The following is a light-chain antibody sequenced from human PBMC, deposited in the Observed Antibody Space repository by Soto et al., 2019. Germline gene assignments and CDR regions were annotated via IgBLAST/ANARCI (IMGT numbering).Light chain of an antibody. CDR3: CSYTTSSTLV. CDR1: SSDVGGYNY. V-gene: IGLV2-14*01. Sequence: QSALTQPASVSGSPGQSITISCTGTSSDVGGYNYVSWYQQHPGKATKLMIYEVSNRPSGVSNRFSGSKSGNTASLTISGLQAEDEADYYCCSYTTSSTLVFGGGTKVTVL. CDR2: EVS. J-gene: IGLJ2*01.